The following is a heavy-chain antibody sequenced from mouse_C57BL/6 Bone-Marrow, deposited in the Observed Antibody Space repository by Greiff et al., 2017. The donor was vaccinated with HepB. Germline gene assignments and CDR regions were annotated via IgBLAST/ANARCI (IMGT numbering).Heavy chain of an antibody. D-gene: IGHD1-1*01. CDR2: IDPEDGDT. V-gene: IGHV14-1*01. Sequence: VHVKQSGAELVRPGASVKLSCTASGFNIKDYYMHWVKQRPEQGLEWIGRIDPEDGDTEYAPKFQGKATMTADTSSNTAYLQLSSLTSEDTAVYYCTTVYYGSSFYWGQGTTLTVSS. CDR1: GFNIKDYY. CDR3: TTVYYGSSFY. J-gene: IGHJ2*01.